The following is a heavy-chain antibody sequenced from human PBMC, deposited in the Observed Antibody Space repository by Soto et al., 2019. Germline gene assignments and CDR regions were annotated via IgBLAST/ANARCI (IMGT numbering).Heavy chain of an antibody. V-gene: IGHV3-21*01. Sequence: EVHLVESGGVLVAPGGSLRLSCVASGFTLTTYTMNWVRQAPGTGLEWVSSINGRSNYKYYSDSVKGRFTISRDNAQNSLFLQMSILGPEDTAVYYCVREDGVVGASSAFDSWGQGTLVTVSS. D-gene: IGHD1-26*01. CDR2: INGRSNYK. CDR1: GFTLTTYT. CDR3: VREDGVVGASSAFDS. J-gene: IGHJ4*02.